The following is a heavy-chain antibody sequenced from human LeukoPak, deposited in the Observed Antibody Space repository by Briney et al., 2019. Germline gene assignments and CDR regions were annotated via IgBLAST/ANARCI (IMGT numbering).Heavy chain of an antibody. CDR2: IYPGDSDT. CDR3: VRFGLTSSLDY. J-gene: IGHJ4*02. CDR1: GYRLTNNW. Sequence: GESLKISCKISGYRLTNNWIGWVRQVPGKGLEWMGLIYPGDSDTRYSPSFQGQVTFSVATSISTAYLQSSGLRASDTAIYYCVRFGLTSSLDYWGQGTLVTVPS. V-gene: IGHV5-51*01. D-gene: IGHD6-13*01.